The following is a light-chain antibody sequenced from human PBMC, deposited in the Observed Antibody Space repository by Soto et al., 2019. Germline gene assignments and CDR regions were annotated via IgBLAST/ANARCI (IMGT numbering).Light chain of an antibody. V-gene: IGKV1-5*03. CDR2: KAS. Sequence: DIQMTQSPSTLSASVGDRVTITCRASQSITSWLAWYQQKPGKAPKLLIYKASTLENWVPSRFSGSGSGTDFTLTISRLQPDDFATYYCQQCNAFPYTFGQGTKLEIK. J-gene: IGKJ2*01. CDR3: QQCNAFPYT. CDR1: QSITSW.